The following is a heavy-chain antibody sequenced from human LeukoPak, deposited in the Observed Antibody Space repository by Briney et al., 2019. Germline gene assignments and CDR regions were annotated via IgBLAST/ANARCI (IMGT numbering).Heavy chain of an antibody. CDR1: GGTFSSYA. V-gene: IGHV1-69*05. CDR3: AHIYYDFWSGYLDV. Sequence: SVKVSCKASGGTFSSYAISWVRQAPGQGLEWMGGIIPIFGTANYAQKFQGRVTITTDESTSTAYMELSSLRSEDTAVYYCAHIYYDFWSGYLDVWGKGTTVTVSS. D-gene: IGHD3-3*01. CDR2: IIPIFGTA. J-gene: IGHJ6*04.